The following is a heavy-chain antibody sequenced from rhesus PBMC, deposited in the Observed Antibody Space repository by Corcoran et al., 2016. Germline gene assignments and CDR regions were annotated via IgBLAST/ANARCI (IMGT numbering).Heavy chain of an antibody. CDR3: ASPMTADYGLDS. Sequence: QVQLVQSGAEVKKPGSSVKVSCKASGYTFTDYYMHWVRQAPRQGLEGMGGINPYNGNTKYAQKFQGSVTMTRDTSTSTAYMELSSLRSEDTAVYYCASPMTADYGLDSWGQGVVVTVSS. CDR2: INPYNGNT. J-gene: IGHJ6*01. CDR1: GYTFTDYY. V-gene: IGHV1S2*01. D-gene: IGHD1-32*01.